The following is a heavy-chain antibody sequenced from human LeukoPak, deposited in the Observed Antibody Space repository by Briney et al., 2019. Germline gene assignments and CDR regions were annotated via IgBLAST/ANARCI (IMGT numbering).Heavy chain of an antibody. CDR2: ISGDGGST. J-gene: IGHJ6*02. V-gene: IGHV3-23*01. CDR1: GFTFNTYA. D-gene: IGHD3-3*01. Sequence: QAGGSLRLSCAASGFTFNTYAMSRVRQAPGKGLEWVSVISGDGGSTFYADSVKGRFTISRDNSKSTLHLQMNSLTAEDTAVYYCARCLLVQGYYYGMDVWGQGTTVTVSS. CDR3: ARCLLVQGYYYGMDV.